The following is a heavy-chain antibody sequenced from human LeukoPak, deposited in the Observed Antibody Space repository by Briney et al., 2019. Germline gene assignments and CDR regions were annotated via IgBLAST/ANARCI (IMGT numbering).Heavy chain of an antibody. Sequence: GESLKISCKGSGYSFTSHWIGWVRQMSGKGLEWLGIIYPGDSDTRYSPSFQGQVTISADKSISTAYLQWSSLKASDTAIYYCARLGAYYSSWSAYWGQGTLVTVSS. D-gene: IGHD6-13*01. CDR2: IYPGDSDT. J-gene: IGHJ4*02. CDR3: ARLGAYYSSWSAY. V-gene: IGHV5-51*01. CDR1: GYSFTSHW.